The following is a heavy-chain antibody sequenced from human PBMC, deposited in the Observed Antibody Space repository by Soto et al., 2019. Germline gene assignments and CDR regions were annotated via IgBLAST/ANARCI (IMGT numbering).Heavy chain of an antibody. CDR1: GGTFSSYA. V-gene: IGHV1-69*13. CDR2: IIPIFGTA. J-gene: IGHJ6*02. CDR3: ASSVVPAAINYYGMDV. D-gene: IGHD2-2*02. Sequence: SVKVSCKASGGTFSSYAISWVRQAPGQGLEWMGGIIPIFGTANYAQKFQGRVMITADESTSTAYMELSSLRSEDTAVYYCASSVVPAAINYYGMDVWGQGTTVTVSS.